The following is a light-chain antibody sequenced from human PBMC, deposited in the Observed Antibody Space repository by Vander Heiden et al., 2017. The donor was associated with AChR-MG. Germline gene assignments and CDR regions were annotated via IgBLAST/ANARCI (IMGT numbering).Light chain of an antibody. CDR1: QSVSSY. CDR3: QQRSNWPPKLT. J-gene: IGKJ4*01. Sequence: EIVLTQSPATLSLSPGERATLSCRASQSVSSYLAWYQQKPGQAPRLLNYDASNGATGIPARFSGSGSGTDFTLTISSLEPEDFAVYYCQQRSNWPPKLTFGGGTKVEIK. CDR2: DAS. V-gene: IGKV3-11*01.